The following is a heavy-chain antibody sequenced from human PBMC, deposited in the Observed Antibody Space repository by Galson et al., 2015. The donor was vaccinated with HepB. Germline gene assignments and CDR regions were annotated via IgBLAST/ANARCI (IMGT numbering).Heavy chain of an antibody. Sequence: SLRLSCAASRFTFSNYAMNWVRQAPGKGLEWVSSVNKNGGSTYYADSVEGRFTISRDNSKNTLYLQMNSLRVEDTALYYCAKGVRTTFGIDASDIWGQGTLVIVSS. D-gene: IGHD3-16*01. CDR3: AKGVRTTFGIDASDI. CDR1: RFTFSNYA. CDR2: VNKNGGST. J-gene: IGHJ3*02. V-gene: IGHV3-23*01.